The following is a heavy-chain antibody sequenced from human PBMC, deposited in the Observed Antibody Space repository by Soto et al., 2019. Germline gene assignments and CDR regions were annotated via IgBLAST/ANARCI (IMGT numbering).Heavy chain of an antibody. Sequence: QLQLQESGPGLVKPSETLSLTCTVSGGSISSSSYYWGWIRQPPGKGLEWIGSIYYSGSTYYNPSLKSRVTISVDTSKNQFSLKLSSVTAADTAVYYCARHVGVGAPDYFDYWGQGTLVTVSS. CDR3: ARHVGVGAPDYFDY. V-gene: IGHV4-39*01. CDR2: IYYSGST. D-gene: IGHD1-26*01. J-gene: IGHJ4*02. CDR1: GGSISSSSYY.